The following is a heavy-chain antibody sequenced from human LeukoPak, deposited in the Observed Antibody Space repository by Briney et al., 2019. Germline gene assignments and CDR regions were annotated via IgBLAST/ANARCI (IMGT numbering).Heavy chain of an antibody. CDR3: TRWTHISGNRHRDV. Sequence: PGGSLRLSCTASGYTFDDYSMSWVRQAPGKGLEWVGFIKSKGYGGTAEYAASVKGRFAISRDDSKSIAYLQMNSLKTEDTAVYYCTRWTHISGNRHRDVWGQGTLVTVSS. D-gene: IGHD2-21*01. J-gene: IGHJ4*02. V-gene: IGHV3-49*04. CDR2: IKSKGYGGTA. CDR1: GYTFDDYS.